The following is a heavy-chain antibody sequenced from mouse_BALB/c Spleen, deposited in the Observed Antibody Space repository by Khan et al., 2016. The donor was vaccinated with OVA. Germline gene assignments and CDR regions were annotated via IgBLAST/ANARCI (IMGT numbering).Heavy chain of an antibody. CDR2: INPSTGYT. V-gene: IGHV1-7*01. CDR1: GYTFINYW. J-gene: IGHJ2*01. D-gene: IGHD1-1*01. CDR3: ARRGLRWDFDY. Sequence: VQLQESGAELAKPGASVKMSCKASGYTFINYWILWVKQRPGQGLEWIGYINPSTGYTEYTQNFKDKATLTADKSSSTAYMQLSSLTSEDSAVYYCARRGLRWDFDYWGQGTTRTVSS.